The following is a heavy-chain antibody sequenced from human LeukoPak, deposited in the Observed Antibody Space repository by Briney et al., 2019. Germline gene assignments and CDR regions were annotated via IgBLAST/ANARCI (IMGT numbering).Heavy chain of an antibody. CDR2: LSSSGNTI. CDR3: AELGITIIGGV. V-gene: IGHV3-48*03. Sequence: GGSLRFSCAASGFTFSSYEMNWVRQAQGKGLKWGSYLSSSGNTIYYADSVKGRFTISRDNAKNSLYLQMNSLRAEDTAVYYCAELGITIIGGVWGKGTTVTVSS. D-gene: IGHD3-10*02. CDR1: GFTFSSYE. J-gene: IGHJ6*04.